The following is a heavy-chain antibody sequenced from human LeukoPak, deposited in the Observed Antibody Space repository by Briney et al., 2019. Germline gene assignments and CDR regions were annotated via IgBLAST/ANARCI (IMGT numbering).Heavy chain of an antibody. CDR3: ARGGRWLQLFRGRYYYMDV. J-gene: IGHJ6*03. D-gene: IGHD5-24*01. Sequence: GASVKVSCKASGYTFTGYYMHWVRQAPGQGLEWMGWINPNSGGTNYAQKFQGRVTMTRNTSISTAYMELSSLRSEDTAVYYCARGGRWLQLFRGRYYYMDVWGKGTTVTISS. CDR1: GYTFTGYY. CDR2: INPNSGGT. V-gene: IGHV1-2*02.